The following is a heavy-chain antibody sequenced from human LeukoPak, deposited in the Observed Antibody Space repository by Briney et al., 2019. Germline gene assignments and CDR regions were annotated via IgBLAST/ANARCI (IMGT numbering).Heavy chain of an antibody. CDR2: INHSGST. CDR3: ARGPLGDFWSGYYSDGMDV. D-gene: IGHD3-3*01. Sequence: SETLSLTCAVYGGSFSGYYWSWIRQPPGKGLEWIGEINHSGSTNYNPSLKSRVTISVDMSKNQFSLKLSSVTAADTAVYYCARGPLGDFWSGYYSDGMDVWGQGTTVTVSS. CDR1: GGSFSGYY. J-gene: IGHJ6*02. V-gene: IGHV4-34*01.